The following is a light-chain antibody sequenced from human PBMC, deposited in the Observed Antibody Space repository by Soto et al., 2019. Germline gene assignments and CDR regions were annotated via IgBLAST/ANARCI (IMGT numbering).Light chain of an antibody. J-gene: IGKJ5*01. Sequence: DIQMTQSPSSLSASVGDRVTITCRASQSITIYLNWYQHKPGKAPRLLIYTATSLQSGVPSRFSGSGSGTDFTLTISSLQPEDFATYYCQQSFSTPITFGQATRLEIK. CDR1: QSITIY. CDR2: TAT. CDR3: QQSFSTPIT. V-gene: IGKV1-39*01.